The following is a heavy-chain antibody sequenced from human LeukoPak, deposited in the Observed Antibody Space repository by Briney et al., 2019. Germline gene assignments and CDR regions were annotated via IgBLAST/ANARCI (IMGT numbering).Heavy chain of an antibody. V-gene: IGHV5-51*01. D-gene: IGHD6-19*01. CDR2: IYPGDSDT. CDR1: GYTFTSYW. J-gene: IGHJ5*01. CDR3: ARRYAVAGTGSYNWFDS. Sequence: GGSLKISCKGSGYTFTSYWIGWVRQMPGKGLEWMGIIYPGDSDTRFSPSFQGQVTLSADKSISTAYLQWSSLKASDTAMYYCARRYAVAGTGSYNWFDSWGQGTLVIVSS.